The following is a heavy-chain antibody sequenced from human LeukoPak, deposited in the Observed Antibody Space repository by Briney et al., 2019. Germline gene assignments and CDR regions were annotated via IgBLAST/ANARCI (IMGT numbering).Heavy chain of an antibody. V-gene: IGHV3-7*01. CDR3: ARVGSTSRAPNS. CDR1: RFTFSNSW. D-gene: IGHD2-2*01. CDR2: IKPDGSEK. J-gene: IGHJ4*02. Sequence: GGSLRLSWAASRFTFSNSWMSWVRQAPGKGLEWVASIKPDGSEKYYVDSVKGRFAISRDNAKNSLYLQMNNLIADDTAIYYCARVGSTSRAPNSWGQGTLVTVSS.